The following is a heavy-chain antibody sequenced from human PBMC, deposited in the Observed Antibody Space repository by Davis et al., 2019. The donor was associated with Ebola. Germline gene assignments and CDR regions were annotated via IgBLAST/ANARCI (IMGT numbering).Heavy chain of an antibody. D-gene: IGHD3-10*01. Sequence: PSETLSLTCTVSGGSISSGDYYWSWIRQPPGKGLEWIGYIYYSGSTNYNPSLKSRVTISVDTSKNQFSLKLSSVTAADTAVYYCARYGFAGASFFDYWGQGTLVTVSS. J-gene: IGHJ4*02. CDR1: GGSISSGDYY. V-gene: IGHV4-61*08. CDR3: ARYGFAGASFFDY. CDR2: IYYSGST.